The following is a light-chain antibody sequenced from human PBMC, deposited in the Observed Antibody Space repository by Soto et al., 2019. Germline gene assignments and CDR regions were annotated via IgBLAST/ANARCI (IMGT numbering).Light chain of an antibody. Sequence: EIVMTQSPATLSLSPGERATLSCRASQSFSSNLAWHQHKPGQAPRLLIYVASSRATGIPGRFSGSGAGKYFPLTISRLEPEDFAVYYCQHYGSSPQTFGQGTKVDIK. V-gene: IGKV3-20*01. J-gene: IGKJ1*01. CDR1: QSFSSN. CDR3: QHYGSSPQT. CDR2: VAS.